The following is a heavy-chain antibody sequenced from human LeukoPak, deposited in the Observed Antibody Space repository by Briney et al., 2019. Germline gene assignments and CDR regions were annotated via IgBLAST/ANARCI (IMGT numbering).Heavy chain of an antibody. V-gene: IGHV1-18*01. D-gene: IGHD6-13*01. CDR2: ISAYNGNT. CDR1: GYTFTSYG. J-gene: IGHJ4*02. Sequence: GASVKVSCKASGYTFTSYGISWVRQAPGQGLEWVGWISAYNGNTNYAQKLQGRVTMTTDTSTSTAYMELRSLRSDDTAVYYCARDPTRRIAAAGTGYYFDYWGQGTLVTVSS. CDR3: ARDPTRRIAAAGTGYYFDY.